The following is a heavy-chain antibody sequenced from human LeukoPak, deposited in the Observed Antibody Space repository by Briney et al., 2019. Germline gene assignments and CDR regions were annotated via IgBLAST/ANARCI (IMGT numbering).Heavy chain of an antibody. CDR2: ISDRGSYI. Sequence: GGSLRLSCTATGFTFNTYSMNWVRLAPGKGLEWVASISDRGSYIYYADSVKGRFTISRDNAKNSLYLQMNSLRADDTAVYYCANHLACGSTSCPSFDDWGQGTLVTVSS. V-gene: IGHV3-21*01. D-gene: IGHD2-2*01. J-gene: IGHJ4*02. CDR3: ANHLACGSTSCPSFDD. CDR1: GFTFNTYS.